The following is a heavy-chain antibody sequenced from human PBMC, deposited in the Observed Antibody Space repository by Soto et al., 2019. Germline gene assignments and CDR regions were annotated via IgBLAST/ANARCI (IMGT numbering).Heavy chain of an antibody. V-gene: IGHV3-23*01. CDR3: AKDTRNFDWFTISPTFDY. CDR2: ISGSGGST. D-gene: IGHD3-9*01. CDR1: GFTFSSDA. J-gene: IGHJ4*02. Sequence: GGSLRLSCAASGFTFSSDAMTWVRQAPGKGLEWVSAISGSGGSTYYADSVKGRFTISRDNSKNTLYLEMNSLRAEDTAVYYCAKDTRNFDWFTISPTFDYCGQGTLVTVSS.